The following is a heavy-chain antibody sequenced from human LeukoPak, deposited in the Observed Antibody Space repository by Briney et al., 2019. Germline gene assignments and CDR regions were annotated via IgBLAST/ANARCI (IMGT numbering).Heavy chain of an antibody. CDR2: ISYGGST. D-gene: IGHD3-16*01. CDR1: DVSMSTGNYY. Sequence: SETLSLACTVSDVSMSTGNYYWSWIRQTPGKGLEWIGYISYGGSTYYNPSLQNRLTISIDTSKNQFSLNLNSVTAADSAVYYCARAGGGAALTEFDPWGQGALVTVSS. J-gene: IGHJ5*02. V-gene: IGHV4-30-4*08. CDR3: ARAGGGAALTEFDP.